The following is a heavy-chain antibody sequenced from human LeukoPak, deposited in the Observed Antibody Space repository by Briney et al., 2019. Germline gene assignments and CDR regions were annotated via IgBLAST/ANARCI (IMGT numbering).Heavy chain of an antibody. D-gene: IGHD5-18*01. V-gene: IGHV1-24*01. Sequence: ASVKVSCKVSGCTLTELSMHWVRQAPGKGLEWMGGFDPEDGETIYAQKFQGRVTMTEDTSTDTAYMELSSLRSEDTAVYYCAALRYSYGPIDYWGQGTLVTVSS. J-gene: IGHJ4*02. CDR3: AALRYSYGPIDY. CDR2: FDPEDGET. CDR1: GCTLTELS.